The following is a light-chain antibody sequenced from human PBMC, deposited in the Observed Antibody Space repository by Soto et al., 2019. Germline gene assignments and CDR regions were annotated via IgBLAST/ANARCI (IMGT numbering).Light chain of an antibody. J-gene: IGLJ3*02. V-gene: IGLV4-69*01. CDR1: SGHSSYA. Sequence: QPVLTQSPSASASLGASVKLTCTLSSGHSSYAIAWHQQQPEKGPRYLMKLNSDDSHSKGDGIPDRFSGSSSGAERYLTISSLRSEDEADYYCQTWGTGTRGVFGGGTKVTVL. CDR2: LNSDDSH. CDR3: QTWGTGTRGV.